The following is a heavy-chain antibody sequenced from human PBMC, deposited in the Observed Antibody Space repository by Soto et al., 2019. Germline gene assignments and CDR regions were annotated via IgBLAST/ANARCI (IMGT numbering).Heavy chain of an antibody. D-gene: IGHD2-15*01. CDR3: ARDSIVVVVAATYYYYGMDV. CDR2: IIPIFGTA. CDR1: GGTFSSYA. Sequence: QVQLVQSGAEVKKPGSSVKVSCKASGGTFSSYAISWVRQAPGQGLEWMGGIIPIFGTANYAQKFQGRVTITADESTRTAYMELSSLRSEDTAVYYCARDSIVVVVAATYYYYGMDVWGQGTTVTVSS. J-gene: IGHJ6*02. V-gene: IGHV1-69*12.